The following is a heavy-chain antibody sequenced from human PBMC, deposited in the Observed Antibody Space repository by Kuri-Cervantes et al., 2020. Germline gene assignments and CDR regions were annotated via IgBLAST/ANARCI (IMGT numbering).Heavy chain of an antibody. Sequence: ASVKVSCKASGYTFTGYYMHWVRQAPGRGLEWMGWINPNSGGTNYAQKFQGRVTMTRDTSISTAYMELSRLRSDDTAVYYCARDQKRWLQFLGYWGQGTMVTVSS. D-gene: IGHD5-24*01. CDR3: ARDQKRWLQFLGY. V-gene: IGHV1-2*02. CDR1: GYTFTGYY. CDR2: INPNSGGT. J-gene: IGHJ4*02.